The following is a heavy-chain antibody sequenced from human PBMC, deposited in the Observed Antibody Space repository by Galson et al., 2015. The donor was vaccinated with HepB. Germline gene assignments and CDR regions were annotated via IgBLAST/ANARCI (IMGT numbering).Heavy chain of an antibody. Sequence: QSGAEVKKPGESLRISCKGSGYSFTSYWISWVRQMPGKGLEWRGRIDPSDSYTNYSPSFKGHVTISADKSISTAYLQRSSLKASDTAMYYCARHGPAYCSSTSCYTSGSYGIDVWGQGTTVPVSS. D-gene: IGHD2-2*02. CDR3: ARHGPAYCSSTSCYTSGSYGIDV. CDR1: GYSFTSYW. CDR2: IDPSDSYT. V-gene: IGHV5-10-1*01. J-gene: IGHJ6*01.